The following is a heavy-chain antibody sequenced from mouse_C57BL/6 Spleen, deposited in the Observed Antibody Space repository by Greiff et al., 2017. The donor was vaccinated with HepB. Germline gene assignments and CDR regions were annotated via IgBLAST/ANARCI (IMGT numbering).Heavy chain of an antibody. Sequence: EVQLVESGGDLVKPGGSLKLSCAASGFTFSSYGMSWVRQTPDKRLEWVATISSGGSYTYYPDSVKGRFTISRDNAKNTLYLQMSSLKSEDTAMYYCASVYYGSRFDYWGQGTTLTVSS. CDR3: ASVYYGSRFDY. V-gene: IGHV5-6*01. D-gene: IGHD1-1*01. CDR1: GFTFSSYG. J-gene: IGHJ2*01. CDR2: ISSGGSYT.